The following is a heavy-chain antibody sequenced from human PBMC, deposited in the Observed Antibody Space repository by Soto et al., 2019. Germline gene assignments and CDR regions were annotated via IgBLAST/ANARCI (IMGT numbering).Heavy chain of an antibody. Sequence: GGSLRLSCVASGFTFSSYGMHWVRQAPGKGLEWVAVISYDGSNKYYADSVKGRFTISRDNSKNTLYLQMNSLRAEDTAVYYCAKDYYDSSGYYYNFFDYWGQGTLVTVSS. D-gene: IGHD3-22*01. CDR1: GFTFSSYG. V-gene: IGHV3-30*18. CDR2: ISYDGSNK. J-gene: IGHJ4*02. CDR3: AKDYYDSSGYYYNFFDY.